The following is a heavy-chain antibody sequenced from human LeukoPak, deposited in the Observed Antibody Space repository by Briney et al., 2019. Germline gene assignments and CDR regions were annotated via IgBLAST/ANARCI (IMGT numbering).Heavy chain of an antibody. CDR1: GGSISSYY. Sequence: SETLSLTCTVSGGSISSYYWSWIRQPPGKGLEWIGYIYYSGSTNYNPSLKSRVTISVDTSKNQFSLKLSSVTAADTAVYYCARFTTMNGMDVWGQGTTVTVSS. CDR3: ARFTTMNGMDV. V-gene: IGHV4-59*01. J-gene: IGHJ6*02. D-gene: IGHD3-22*01. CDR2: IYYSGST.